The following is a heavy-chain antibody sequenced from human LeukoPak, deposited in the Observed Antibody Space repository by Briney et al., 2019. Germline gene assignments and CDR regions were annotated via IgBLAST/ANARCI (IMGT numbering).Heavy chain of an antibody. J-gene: IGHJ3*02. D-gene: IGHD2-8*01. CDR3: ASHTGAGVAFRPFHI. V-gene: IGHV3-43D*04. Sequence: PGGSLRLSCAASGFTFHHYAMHWVRQPPGKGLEWVSLISWDGGITYYADSVRGRFTISRDNSKNSLSLEMNSLRAEDTALYYCASHTGAGVAFRPFHIWGQGTMLTVSS. CDR1: GFTFHHYA. CDR2: ISWDGGIT.